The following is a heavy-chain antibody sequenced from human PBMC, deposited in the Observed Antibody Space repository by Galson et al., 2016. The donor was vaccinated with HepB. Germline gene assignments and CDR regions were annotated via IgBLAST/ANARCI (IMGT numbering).Heavy chain of an antibody. D-gene: IGHD2-2*01. J-gene: IGHJ4*02. CDR2: IYPDDSDT. V-gene: IGHV5-51*01. Sequence: QSGAEVKKPGESLKISCKGSGYNFTDYWIAWVRQMPGKGLEWMGIIYPDDSDTRYNPSFRGQVTISADKDMTTVFLQGSSLKAPETGTYYCASRGFRTREADFWGQGTLVTVPS. CDR3: ASRGFRTREADF. CDR1: GYNFTDYW.